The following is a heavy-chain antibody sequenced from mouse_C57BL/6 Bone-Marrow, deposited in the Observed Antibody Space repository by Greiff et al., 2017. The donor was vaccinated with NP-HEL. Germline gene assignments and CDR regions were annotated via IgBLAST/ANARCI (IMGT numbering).Heavy chain of an antibody. CDR2: IYPGDGDT. CDR1: GYAFSSSW. CDR3: AKANWDFLFDY. D-gene: IGHD4-1*01. J-gene: IGHJ2*01. Sequence: QVHVKQSGPELVKPGASVKISCKASGYAFSSSWMNWVKQRPGKGLEWIGRIYPGDGDTNYNGKFKGKATLTADNSSSTAYMQLSSLTSEDSAVYFCAKANWDFLFDYWGQGTTLTVSS. V-gene: IGHV1-82*01.